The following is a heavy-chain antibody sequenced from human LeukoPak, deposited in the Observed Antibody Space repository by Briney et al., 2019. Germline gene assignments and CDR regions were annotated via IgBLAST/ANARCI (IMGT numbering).Heavy chain of an antibody. CDR2: ISYDGRDK. CDR3: ARKWGRQGGDY. D-gene: IGHD2-8*01. J-gene: IGHJ4*02. Sequence: GGSLRLSCTASGFTFSSSGMHWVRQAPGKGLEWVAIISYDGRDKYYADSVKGRFTISRDNPKNTLFLQMNSLRAEDTAVYYCARKWGRQGGDYWGQGTLVTVSS. CDR1: GFTFSSSG. V-gene: IGHV3-30*03.